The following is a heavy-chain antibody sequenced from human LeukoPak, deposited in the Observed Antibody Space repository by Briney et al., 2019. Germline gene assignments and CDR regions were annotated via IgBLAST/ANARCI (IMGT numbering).Heavy chain of an antibody. J-gene: IGHJ3*02. CDR3: AGIRYFDWSYMMDAFDI. V-gene: IGHV4-61*02. D-gene: IGHD3-9*01. Sequence: SSQTLSLTCTVSGGSISSGRYYWSWIRQPAGKGLEWIGRIYTSGSTNYNPSLKSRVTISVDTSKNQFSLKLSSVTAADLFLHSGAGIRYFDWSYMMDAFDIWGQGTMVTVSS. CDR2: IYTSGST. CDR1: GGSISSGRYY.